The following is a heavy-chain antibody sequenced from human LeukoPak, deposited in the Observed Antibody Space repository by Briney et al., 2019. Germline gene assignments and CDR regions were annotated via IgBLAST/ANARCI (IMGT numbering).Heavy chain of an antibody. J-gene: IGHJ4*02. CDR2: ISSNGGST. D-gene: IGHD2-15*01. V-gene: IGHV3-64*01. CDR1: GFTFSSYA. CDR3: AKSEVRDIVVVVAASFDY. Sequence: PGGSLRLSCAASGFTFSSYAMHWVRQAPGKGLEYVSAISSNGGSTYYANSVKGRFTISRDNSKNTPYLQMGSLRAEDMAVYYCAKSEVRDIVVVVAASFDYWGQGTLVTVSS.